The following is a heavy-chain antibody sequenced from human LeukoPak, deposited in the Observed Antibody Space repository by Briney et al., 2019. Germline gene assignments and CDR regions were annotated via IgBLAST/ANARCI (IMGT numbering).Heavy chain of an antibody. V-gene: IGHV4-61*09. CDR1: GGSFSSGSFH. J-gene: IGHJ4*02. Sequence: SETLSLTCTVSGGSFSSGSFHWSWIRQPAGKGLEWIGHIYSSGSTIYNPSPKSRVTISVDTSKNQFSLKLNSVTAADTAVYYCARDRAEMGIPSPSAIDYWGQGTLVTVSS. D-gene: IGHD1-14*01. CDR2: IYSSGST. CDR3: ARDRAEMGIPSPSAIDY.